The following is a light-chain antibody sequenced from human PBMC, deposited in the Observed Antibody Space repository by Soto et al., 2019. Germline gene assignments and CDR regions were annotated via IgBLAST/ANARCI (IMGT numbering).Light chain of an antibody. Sequence: EIVMTQSPATLSVSPGERATLSCRASQSVNNNFAWYQQKPGQAPRLLIYGASTRATGIPARFSGSGSGTEFTLTITSLQSEDFAVYYCQQYNSWPLTFGGGTKVDIK. CDR1: QSVNNN. J-gene: IGKJ4*01. CDR2: GAS. CDR3: QQYNSWPLT. V-gene: IGKV3-15*01.